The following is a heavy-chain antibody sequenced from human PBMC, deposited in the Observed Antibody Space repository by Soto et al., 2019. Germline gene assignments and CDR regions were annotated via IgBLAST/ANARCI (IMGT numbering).Heavy chain of an antibody. CDR3: AREGSYSAYNFAHGIQLWSFDF. V-gene: IGHV4-4*07. Sequence: SETRSLTWTVSGGSINTFCWSWVRQPAGKGLGWIGRTFSSGSTSFNPSLESRVAMSVDTSKNHFSLNLSSVTAADMAVYYCAREGSYSAYNFAHGIQLWSFDFWGQGALVTVSS. D-gene: IGHD5-12*01. J-gene: IGHJ4*02. CDR1: GGSINTFC. CDR2: TFSSGST.